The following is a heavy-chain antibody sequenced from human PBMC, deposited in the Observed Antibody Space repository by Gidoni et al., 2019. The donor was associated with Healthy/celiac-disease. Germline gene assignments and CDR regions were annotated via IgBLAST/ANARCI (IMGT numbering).Heavy chain of an antibody. D-gene: IGHD6-19*01. CDR2: ISGSGGST. CDR3: AKHSSGWSYDAFDI. V-gene: IGHV3-23*01. CDR1: GFTFSSYA. Sequence: EVHLLEFGGGLVQPGGSLRPSCAACGFTFSSYAMRWVRQATGKGLGWVAAISGSGGSTYYADSVKGRFTISRDNSKNTLYLQMNSLRAEDTAVYYWAKHSSGWSYDAFDIWGQGTMVTVSS. J-gene: IGHJ3*02.